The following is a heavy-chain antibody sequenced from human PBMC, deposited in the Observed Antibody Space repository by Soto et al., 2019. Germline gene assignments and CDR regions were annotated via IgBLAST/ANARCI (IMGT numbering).Heavy chain of an antibody. CDR2: INPSGGST. J-gene: IGHJ6*02. V-gene: IGHV1-46*01. Sequence: GASVKVSCKASGYTFTSYYMHWVRQAPGQGLEWMGIINPSGGSTSYAQKFQGRVTMTRDTSTSTVYMELSSLRSEDTAVYYCARERRYYDILTGPQFYYYGMDVWGQGTTVTVSS. D-gene: IGHD3-9*01. CDR3: ARERRYYDILTGPQFYYYGMDV. CDR1: GYTFTSYY.